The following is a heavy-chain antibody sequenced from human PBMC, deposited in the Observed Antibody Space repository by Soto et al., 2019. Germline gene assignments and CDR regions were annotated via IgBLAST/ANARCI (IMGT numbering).Heavy chain of an antibody. D-gene: IGHD2-2*01. V-gene: IGHV3-33*01. J-gene: IGHJ4*02. CDR3: ARDSTRHYCSSTSCYAPFDY. Sequence: PGGSLRLSCEASGFSFKNYFMHWVRQAPGKGLERVAVIWFDGSNRLYADSVKGRFTISRDNAKNSLYLQMNSLRAEDTAVYYCARDSTRHYCSSTSCYAPFDYWGQGTLVTVS. CDR1: GFSFKNYF. CDR2: IWFDGSNR.